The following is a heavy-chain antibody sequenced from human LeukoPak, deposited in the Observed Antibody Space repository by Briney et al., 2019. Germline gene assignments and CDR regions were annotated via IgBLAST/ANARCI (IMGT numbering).Heavy chain of an antibody. D-gene: IGHD5-24*01. Sequence: PGGSLRLSCAASGFTFSSYEMTWVRQAPGKALKCVLNISSSDTTIHYSDSVKGRFTISRDNARNSLYLQMHSLRAEDTAVYYCARSRRDNYYYYYGMDVWGQGTTVTVSS. J-gene: IGHJ6*02. CDR2: ISSSDTTI. CDR3: ARSRRDNYYYYYGMDV. CDR1: GFTFSSYE. V-gene: IGHV3-48*03.